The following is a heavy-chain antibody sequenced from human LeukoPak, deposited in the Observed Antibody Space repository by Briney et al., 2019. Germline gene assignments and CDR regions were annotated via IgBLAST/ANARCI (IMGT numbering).Heavy chain of an antibody. CDR1: GGSIDTHF. CDR3: AGDSSGWLYVDY. D-gene: IGHD6-19*01. CDR2: ISYRGST. Sequence: SETLSLTCTVSGGSIDTHFWSWIRQPPGKGLEWIGYISYRGSTNFNPTLKSRVTISIDTSKNQFSLKLTSVTAADTAVYYCAGDSSGWLYVDYWGQGTLVTVSS. V-gene: IGHV4-59*11. J-gene: IGHJ4*02.